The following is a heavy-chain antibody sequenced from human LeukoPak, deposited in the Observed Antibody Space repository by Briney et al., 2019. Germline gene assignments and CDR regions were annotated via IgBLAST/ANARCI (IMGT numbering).Heavy chain of an antibody. CDR1: GFTFTTYA. D-gene: IGHD3-3*02. J-gene: IGHJ5*02. V-gene: IGHV3-23*01. CDR3: ARDSSPFLQWLSPMNWFDP. CDR2: ISNSGSSP. Sequence: GGSLRLSCAASGFTFTTYAMGWVRQAPGKGLEWVSVISNSGSSPSYADSVKGRFTISRDNAKNSLYLQMNSLRAEDTAVYYCARDSSPFLQWLSPMNWFDPWGQGTLVAVSS.